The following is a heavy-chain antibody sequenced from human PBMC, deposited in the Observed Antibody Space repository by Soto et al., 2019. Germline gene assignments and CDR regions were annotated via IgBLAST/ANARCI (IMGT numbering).Heavy chain of an antibody. CDR1: GDSINTRSYY. CDR2: IFSSGTT. D-gene: IGHD5-18*01. Sequence: SETLSLTCTVSGDSINTRSYYWGWIRQPPGKGLEWIVNIFSSGTTDYNSSLKSRVTISIDTSKNLFSLDVRSVAAADTAVYFCARHSGYSYGFDYWGQGVLVTVSS. V-gene: IGHV4-39*01. J-gene: IGHJ4*02. CDR3: ARHSGYSYGFDY.